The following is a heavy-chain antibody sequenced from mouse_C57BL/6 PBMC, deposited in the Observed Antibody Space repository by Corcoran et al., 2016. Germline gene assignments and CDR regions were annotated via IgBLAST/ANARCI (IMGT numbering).Heavy chain of an antibody. CDR1: GYTFTTYG. Sequence: QIQLVQSGPELKKPGETVKISCKASGYTFTTYGMSWVKQAPGKGLKWMVWINTYSGVPTYADDFKGRFAFSLETSASTAYLQINNLKNEDTATYFCARTGSSYSYFDYWGHGTTLTVSS. V-gene: IGHV9-3*01. CDR3: ARTGSSYSYFDY. D-gene: IGHD1-1*01. J-gene: IGHJ2*01. CDR2: INTYSGVP.